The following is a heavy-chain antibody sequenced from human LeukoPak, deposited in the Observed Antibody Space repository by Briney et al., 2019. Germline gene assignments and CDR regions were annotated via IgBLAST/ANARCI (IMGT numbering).Heavy chain of an antibody. J-gene: IGHJ6*03. CDR1: GGSISSGSYY. V-gene: IGHV4-61*02. CDR3: ARAPQYMDV. Sequence: SQTLSLTCTVSGGSISSGSYYWSWIRQPAGKGLEWIGRIHTSGSTNYNPSLKSRVTISVDTSKNQFSLKLSSVTAADTAVYYCARAPQYMDVWGKGTTVTVSS. CDR2: IHTSGST.